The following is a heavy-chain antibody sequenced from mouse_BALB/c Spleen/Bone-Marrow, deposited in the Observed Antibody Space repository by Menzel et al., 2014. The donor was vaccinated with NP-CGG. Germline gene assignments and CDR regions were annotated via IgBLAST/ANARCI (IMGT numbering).Heavy chain of an antibody. Sequence: EVQLQQSGAELVKPGASVKLSCTAPGFNIKDTYMHWVKQRPEQGLEWIGRIDPANGNTKYDPKFQGKATITADTSSNTAYLQLSSLTSEDTAVYYCARERDYDYAYAMDYWGQGTSVTVSS. V-gene: IGHV14-3*02. CDR1: GFNIKDTY. J-gene: IGHJ4*01. D-gene: IGHD2-4*01. CDR3: ARERDYDYAYAMDY. CDR2: IDPANGNT.